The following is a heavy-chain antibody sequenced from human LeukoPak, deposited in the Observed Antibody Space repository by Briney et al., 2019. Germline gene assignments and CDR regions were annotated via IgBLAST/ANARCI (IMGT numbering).Heavy chain of an antibody. V-gene: IGHV6-1*01. D-gene: IGHD4-17*01. CDR2: TYYRSKWYN. Sequence: SQTLSLTCAISGDSVSSNSVAWNWIRQSPSRGLERLGRTYYRSKWYNGYAVSVKSRITINPDTSKNQFSLQLNSVTPEDTAVYYCARDMHMTTMTTYFDYWGQGTLVTVSS. CDR1: GDSVSSNSVA. J-gene: IGHJ4*02. CDR3: ARDMHMTTMTTYFDY.